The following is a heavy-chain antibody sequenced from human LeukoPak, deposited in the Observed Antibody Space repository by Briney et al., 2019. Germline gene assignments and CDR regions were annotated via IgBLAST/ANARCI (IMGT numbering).Heavy chain of an antibody. V-gene: IGHV3-23*01. Sequence: PGGSLRLSCAASGFTVSSNYMSWVRQAPGKGLEWVSAISGSGGSTYYADSVKGRFTISRDNSKNTLYLQMNSLRAEDTAVYYCAKPPSGYYPSEFFQHWGQGTLVTVSS. D-gene: IGHD3-22*01. CDR1: GFTVSSNY. CDR2: ISGSGGST. J-gene: IGHJ1*01. CDR3: AKPPSGYYPSEFFQH.